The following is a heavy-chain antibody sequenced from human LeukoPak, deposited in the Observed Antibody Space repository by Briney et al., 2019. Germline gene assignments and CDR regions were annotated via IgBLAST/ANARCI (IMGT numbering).Heavy chain of an antibody. J-gene: IGHJ4*02. CDR2: IYHSGST. D-gene: IGHD3-22*01. Sequence: KPSETLSLTCAVSGDSISSSNWWSWVRQPPGKGLEWIGEIYHSGSTNYNPSLKSRVTISVDTSKNQFSLKLSSVTAADTAVYYCARGLPRRSYYYDSSGYNSGDYWGQGTLVTVSS. CDR3: ARGLPRRSYYYDSSGYNSGDY. CDR1: GDSISSSNW. V-gene: IGHV4-4*02.